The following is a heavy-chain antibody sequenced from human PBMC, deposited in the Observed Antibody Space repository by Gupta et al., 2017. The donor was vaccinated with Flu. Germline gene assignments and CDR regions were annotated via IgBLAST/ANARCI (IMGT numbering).Heavy chain of an antibody. D-gene: IGHD6-6*01. J-gene: IGHJ5*01. CDR2: VYISGTT. CDR1: GSSIVRGSFY. CDR3: AREYSSSPVDS. V-gene: IGHV4-61*02. Sequence: QVQLRESGPGLVKPSQTLLLSCTVSGSSIVRGSFYWRWIRQPAGKGLEWIGRVYISGTTNYNPSLKSRVTVTIDTSKNQFYLKMTSVTAADTAMYYCAREYSSSPVDSWGQGALVTVSS.